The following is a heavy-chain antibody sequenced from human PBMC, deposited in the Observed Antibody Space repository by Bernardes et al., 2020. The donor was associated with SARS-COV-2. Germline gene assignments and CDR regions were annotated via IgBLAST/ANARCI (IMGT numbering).Heavy chain of an antibody. V-gene: IGHV4-59*01. Sequence: SETLSLTCTVSGGSISSYYWSWIRQPPGKGLEWIGYIYYSGSTNYNPSLKSRVTISVDTSKNQFSLKLSSVTAADTAVYYCARGGGQYFDWLLPFDYWGQGTLVTVSS. CDR2: IYYSGST. CDR1: GGSISSYY. CDR3: ARGGGQYFDWLLPFDY. J-gene: IGHJ4*02. D-gene: IGHD3-9*01.